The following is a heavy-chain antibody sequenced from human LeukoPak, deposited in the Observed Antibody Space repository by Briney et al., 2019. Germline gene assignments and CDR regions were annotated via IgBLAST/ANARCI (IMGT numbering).Heavy chain of an antibody. CDR1: GGSISSSNW. J-gene: IGHJ6*03. V-gene: IGHV4-4*02. Sequence: PSGTLSLTCAVSGGSISSSNWWSWVRQPPGKGLEWIGEIYHSGSTNYNPSLKGRVTISVDKSKNQFSLKLSSVTAADTAVYYCASRVSYYYYYMDVWGKGTTVTVSS. CDR3: ASRVSYYYYYMDV. CDR2: IYHSGST. D-gene: IGHD4-11*01.